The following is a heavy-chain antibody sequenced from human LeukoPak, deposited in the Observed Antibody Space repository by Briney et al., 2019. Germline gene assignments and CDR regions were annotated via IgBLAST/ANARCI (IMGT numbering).Heavy chain of an antibody. CDR3: AKDMESYYYDSSGPIWFDP. D-gene: IGHD3-22*01. CDR2: ISWNSGSI. Sequence: PGRSLRLSCAASGFTFDDYAMHWVRQAPGKGLERVSGISWNSGSIGYADSVKGRFTISRDNAKNSLYLQMNSLRAEDTALYYCAKDMESYYYDSSGPIWFDPWGQGTLVTVSS. J-gene: IGHJ5*02. CDR1: GFTFDDYA. V-gene: IGHV3-9*01.